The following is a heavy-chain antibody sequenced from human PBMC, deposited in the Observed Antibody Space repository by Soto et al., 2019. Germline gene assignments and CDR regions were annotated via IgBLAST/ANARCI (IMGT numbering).Heavy chain of an antibody. CDR2: IYYSGST. CDR3: ARDLRFGELSGYYGMDV. J-gene: IGHJ6*02. Sequence: QVQLQESGPGLVKPSQTLSLTCTVSGGSISSGGYYWSWIRQHPGKGLEWIGYIYYSGSTYYNPSLKSRVIISVDTSKNQFSLKLSSVTAADTAVYYCARDLRFGELSGYYGMDVWGQGTTVTVSS. D-gene: IGHD3-10*01. CDR1: GGSISSGGYY. V-gene: IGHV4-31*03.